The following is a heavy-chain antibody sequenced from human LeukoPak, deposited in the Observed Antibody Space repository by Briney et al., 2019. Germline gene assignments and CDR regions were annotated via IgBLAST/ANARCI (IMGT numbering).Heavy chain of an antibody. CDR2: IYHSGST. CDR3: ARGDYRSGSPFDP. J-gene: IGHJ5*02. D-gene: IGHD3-3*01. CDR1: GGSISSGDYY. Sequence: SETLSLTCTVSGGSISSGDYYWSWIRQPPGKGLEWIGYIYHSGSTYYNPSLKSRVTISVDRSKNQFSLKLSSVTAADTAVYYCARGDYRSGSPFDPWGQGTLVTVSS. V-gene: IGHV4-30-2*01.